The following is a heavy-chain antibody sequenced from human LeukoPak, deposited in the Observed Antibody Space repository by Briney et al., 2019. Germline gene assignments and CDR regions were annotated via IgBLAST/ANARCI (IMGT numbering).Heavy chain of an antibody. Sequence: ASVTVSCKASGYTFTGYYMHWVRQAPGQGLEWMGWINPNSGGTNYAQKFQGRATMTRDTSISTAYMELSRLRSDDTALDYCATSVEGNYYYYYMDVWGKGTTVTVSS. J-gene: IGHJ6*03. CDR2: INPNSGGT. CDR3: ATSVEGNYYYYYMDV. D-gene: IGHD3-10*01. CDR1: GYTFTGYY. V-gene: IGHV1-2*02.